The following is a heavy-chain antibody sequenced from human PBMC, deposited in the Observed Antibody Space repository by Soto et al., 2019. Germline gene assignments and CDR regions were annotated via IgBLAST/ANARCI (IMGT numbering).Heavy chain of an antibody. CDR3: TIHLYDILTGAYS. CDR2: IKSKTDGGTT. V-gene: IGHV3-15*01. J-gene: IGHJ5*02. CDR1: GFPFSNAW. Sequence: GALRLSCAASGFPFSNAWMSWVRQAPGKGLEWVGRIKSKTDGGTTDYAAPVKGRFTISRDDSKNTLYLQMNSLKTEDTAVYYCTIHLYDILTGAYSWGQGTLVTVSS. D-gene: IGHD3-9*01.